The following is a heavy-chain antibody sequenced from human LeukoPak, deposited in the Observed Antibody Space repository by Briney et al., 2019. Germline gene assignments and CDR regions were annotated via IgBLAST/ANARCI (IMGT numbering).Heavy chain of an antibody. CDR2: TNPNSGGT. CDR3: ARGDIYCSSTSCLSDY. Sequence: ASVKVSCKASGYTFTGYYMHWVRQAPGQGFEWMGWTNPNSGGTNYAQKFQGRVTMTRDTSISTAYMELSRLRSDDTGVYYCARGDIYCSSTSCLSDYWGQGTLVTVSS. J-gene: IGHJ4*02. D-gene: IGHD2-2*01. V-gene: IGHV1-2*02. CDR1: GYTFTGYY.